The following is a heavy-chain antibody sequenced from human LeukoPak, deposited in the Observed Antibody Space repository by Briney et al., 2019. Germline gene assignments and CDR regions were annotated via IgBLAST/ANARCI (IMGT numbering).Heavy chain of an antibody. V-gene: IGHV3-30*02. Sequence: GGSLRLSCAASGFTFSSYGMHWVRQAPGKGLEWVAFIRYDGSNKYYADSVKGRFTISRDNSKNTLYLQMNSLRTDDTAVYYCGKGRSMFGELSGDYWGQGTLVTVSS. CDR2: IRYDGSNK. J-gene: IGHJ4*02. CDR1: GFTFSSYG. CDR3: GKGRSMFGELSGDY. D-gene: IGHD3-10*02.